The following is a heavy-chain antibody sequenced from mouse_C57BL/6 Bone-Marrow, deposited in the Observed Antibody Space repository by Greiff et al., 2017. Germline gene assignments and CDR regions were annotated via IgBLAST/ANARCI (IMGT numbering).Heavy chain of an antibody. CDR3: ARAELYYYALDY. D-gene: IGHD1-1*01. CDR2: IDPSDSYT. V-gene: IGHV1-69*01. J-gene: IGHJ2*01. Sequence: QVQLQQPGAELVMPGASVKLSCKASGYTFTSYWLHWVKQRPGQGLEWIGEIDPSDSYTNYNQKFKGKSTLTVDKSSSTAYMQLSSLTSEDSAVXYCARAELYYYALDYWGQGTTLTVSS. CDR1: GYTFTSYW.